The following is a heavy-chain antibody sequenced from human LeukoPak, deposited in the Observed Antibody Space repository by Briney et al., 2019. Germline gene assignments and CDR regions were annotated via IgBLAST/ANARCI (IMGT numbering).Heavy chain of an antibody. V-gene: IGHV4-39*01. CDR2: IYFSGGT. CDR1: GDSISSSNCY. J-gene: IGHJ4*02. Sequence: SETLSLTCTVSGDSISSSNCYWGWIRQPPGKGLEWIGSIYFSGGTYYNASLKSRVTISVDTSKNQFSLKLSSVTAADTAVYYCATKGYDDILTGYLNDYWGQGTLVTVSS. CDR3: ATKGYDDILTGYLNDY. D-gene: IGHD3-9*01.